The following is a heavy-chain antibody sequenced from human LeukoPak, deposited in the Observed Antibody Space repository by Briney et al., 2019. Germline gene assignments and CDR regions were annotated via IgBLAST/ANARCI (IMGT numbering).Heavy chain of an antibody. CDR3: ARDIVLIAVAVRGSFDI. J-gene: IGHJ3*02. CDR2: INWNGGST. D-gene: IGHD6-19*01. CDR1: GFAFSGFG. V-gene: IGHV3-20*04. Sequence: GGSLRLSCAASGFAFSGFGMSWVRQVPGKGLEWVSGINWNGGSTGYADSVKGRFTISRDNAKNSLYLQMNSLRAEDTALYYCARDIVLIAVAVRGSFDIWGQGTMVTVSS.